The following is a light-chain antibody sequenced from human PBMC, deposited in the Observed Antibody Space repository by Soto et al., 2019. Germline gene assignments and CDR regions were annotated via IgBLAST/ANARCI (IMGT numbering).Light chain of an antibody. CDR2: DVS. CDR1: SSDVGGYNS. CDR3: CSYAGSYTFNYV. Sequence: QSALTQPRSVSGSPGQSVTISCTGTSSDVGGYNSVSWYQQHPGKAPKLMIYDVSKWPSGVPDRFSGSKSGNTASLTISGLQAEDEADYYCCSYAGSYTFNYVFGPGTKLTVL. V-gene: IGLV2-11*01. J-gene: IGLJ1*01.